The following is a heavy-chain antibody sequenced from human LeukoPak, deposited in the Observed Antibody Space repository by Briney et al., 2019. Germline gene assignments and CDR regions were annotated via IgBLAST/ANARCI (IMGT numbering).Heavy chain of an antibody. D-gene: IGHD3-22*01. J-gene: IGHJ4*02. Sequence: GASVKVSCKASGYTFTSYDINWVRQATGQGLEWMGWMNPNSGNTGYAQKFQGRVTITRNTSISTAYMELSSLRSEDTAVYYCARGFYDSYSTGLYFDYWGQGTLVTVSS. CDR2: MNPNSGNT. CDR3: ARGFYDSYSTGLYFDY. CDR1: GYTFTSYD. V-gene: IGHV1-8*03.